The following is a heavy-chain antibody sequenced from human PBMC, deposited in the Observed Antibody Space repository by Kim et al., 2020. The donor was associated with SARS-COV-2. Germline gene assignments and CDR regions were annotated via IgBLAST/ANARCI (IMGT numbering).Heavy chain of an antibody. D-gene: IGHD1-26*01. CDR2: ISGSGGST. CDR3: AKTIVGATSYYFDY. V-gene: IGHV3-23*01. CDR1: GFTFSSYA. J-gene: IGHJ4*02. Sequence: GGSLRLSCAASGFTFSSYAMSWVRHAPGQGLEWVSAISGSGGSTYYADSVKGRFTISRDNSKNTLYLQMNSLRAEDTAVFYCAKTIVGATSYYFDYWGQGTLVTVSS.